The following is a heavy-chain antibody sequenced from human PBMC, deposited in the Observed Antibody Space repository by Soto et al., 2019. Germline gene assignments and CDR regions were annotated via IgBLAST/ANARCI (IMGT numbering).Heavy chain of an antibody. J-gene: IGHJ4*02. D-gene: IGHD3-9*01. CDR2: IWYDGSDK. V-gene: IGHV3-33*01. Sequence: QVQLVESGGGVVQPGRSLRLSCAASGFTFSAYGMHWVRQAPGKGREWVAVIWYDGSDKYYADSVKGRFTISRDNSKNTLYLQMNSLRADDTAVYYCARDVVWIPPSYYHIFAGYSDYWGQRTRVTVSS. CDR3: ARDVVWIPPSYYHIFAGYSDY. CDR1: GFTFSAYG.